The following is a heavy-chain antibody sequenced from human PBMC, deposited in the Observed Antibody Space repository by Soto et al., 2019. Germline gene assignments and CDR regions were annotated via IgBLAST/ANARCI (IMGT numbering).Heavy chain of an antibody. D-gene: IGHD1-7*01. CDR2: IRGTGSPI. Sequence: GGSLRLSCVASGFSFSTYEMNWVRQAPGKGLEWVSYIRGTGSPIYYTDSVKGRFTISRDNAKNSVYLQMNSLRAEDSAIYYCATKLFGTTYFNSWGQGTLVTVSS. J-gene: IGHJ4*02. V-gene: IGHV3-48*03. CDR1: GFSFSTYE. CDR3: ATKLFGTTYFNS.